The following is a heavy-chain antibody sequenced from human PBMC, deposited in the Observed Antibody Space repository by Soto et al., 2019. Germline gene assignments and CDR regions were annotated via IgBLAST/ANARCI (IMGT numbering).Heavy chain of an antibody. CDR1: GFTLHNYG. V-gene: IGHV3-33*06. D-gene: IGHD2-2*01. CDR3: VKESTPPFFDS. Sequence: GGSLRLSCVGSGFTLHNYGVHWVRQAPGKGLEWVGLMWYDGLRQTYADSVRGRFTISRDGSTNTIYLQINSLRVEDTAKYFFVKESTPPFFDSWGQRVAVTVSS. J-gene: IGHJ4*02. CDR2: MWYDGLRQ.